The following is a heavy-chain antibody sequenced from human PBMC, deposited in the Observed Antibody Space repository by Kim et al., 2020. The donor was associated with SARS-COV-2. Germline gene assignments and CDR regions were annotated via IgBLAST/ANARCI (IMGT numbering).Heavy chain of an antibody. D-gene: IGHD6-13*01. CDR3: ARHLLAASGTIY. Sequence: TYYNPSLKSRVTISVDTSKNQFSLKLTSVTAADTAVYYCARHLLAASGTIYWGQGTLVTVSS. J-gene: IGHJ4*02. V-gene: IGHV4-39*01. CDR2: T.